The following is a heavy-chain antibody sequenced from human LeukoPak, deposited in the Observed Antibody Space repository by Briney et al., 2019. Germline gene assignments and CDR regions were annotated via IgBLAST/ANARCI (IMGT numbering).Heavy chain of an antibody. V-gene: IGHV3-23*01. Sequence: GGSPRLSCAAPGFTLSSYSISWGRQGPRKGLEWVSAISGSGGSTYYADSVKGRFTISRDNSKNTLYLQMNSLRAEDTAVYYCAKDVPGYYWGQGTLVTVSS. CDR3: AKDVPGYY. J-gene: IGHJ4*02. CDR2: ISGSGGST. CDR1: GFTLSSYS.